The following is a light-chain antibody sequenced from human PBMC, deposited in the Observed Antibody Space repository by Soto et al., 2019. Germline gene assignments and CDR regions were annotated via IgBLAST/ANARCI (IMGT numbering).Light chain of an antibody. Sequence: DIQMTQSPSSLSASIGDRVSFTCQASQDISKFLNWYQHKPGQAPSLLIYDASKSQFGVPSRFSGSGSGTDLPFTISSLQPEDNATYYCQQYENRPYTFGPGTKV. J-gene: IGKJ3*01. V-gene: IGKV1-33*01. CDR3: QQYENRPYT. CDR2: DAS. CDR1: QDISKF.